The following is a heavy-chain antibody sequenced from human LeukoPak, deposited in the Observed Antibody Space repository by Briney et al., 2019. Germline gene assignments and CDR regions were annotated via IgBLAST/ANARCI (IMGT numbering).Heavy chain of an antibody. V-gene: IGHV3-30*03. CDR2: ISYDGSNK. Sequence: QPGRSLRLSCAASGFTFSSYGMHWVRQAPGKGLEWVAVISYDGSNKYYADSVKGRFTISRDNSKNTLYLQMNSLRAEDTAVYYCARDLYGAVGYWGQGTLVTVSS. CDR1: GFTFSSYG. CDR3: ARDLYGAVGY. J-gene: IGHJ4*02. D-gene: IGHD4/OR15-4a*01.